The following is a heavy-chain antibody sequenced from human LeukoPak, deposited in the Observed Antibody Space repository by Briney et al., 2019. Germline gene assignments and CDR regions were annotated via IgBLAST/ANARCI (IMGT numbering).Heavy chain of an antibody. CDR3: VRDFSNYVAFFDS. J-gene: IGHJ4*02. CDR1: GFTFRNHG. V-gene: IGHV3-30*02. CDR2: IRYDELQD. Sequence: TGGSLRLSCATSGFTFRNHGMHWVRQAPGKGLEWVAFIRYDELQDYYADSVRGRFTISRDNSKSALYLQMGSLRPEDTAMYYCVRDFSNYVAFFDSWGQGTLVTVSS. D-gene: IGHD4-11*01.